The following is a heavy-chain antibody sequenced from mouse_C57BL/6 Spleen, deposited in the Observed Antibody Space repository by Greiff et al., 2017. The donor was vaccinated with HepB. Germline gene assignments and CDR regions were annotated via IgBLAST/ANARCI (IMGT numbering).Heavy chain of an antibody. CDR2: IYPGSGST. V-gene: IGHV1-55*01. CDR3: ARGGGLRLRYAMDY. D-gene: IGHD2-4*01. Sequence: QVQLQQSGAELVKPGASVKMSCKASGYTFTSYWITWVKQRPGQGLEWIGDIYPGSGSTNYNEKFKSKATLTVDTSSSTAYMQLSSLTSEDSAVYYCARGGGLRLRYAMDYWGQGTSVTVSS. J-gene: IGHJ4*01. CDR1: GYTFTSYW.